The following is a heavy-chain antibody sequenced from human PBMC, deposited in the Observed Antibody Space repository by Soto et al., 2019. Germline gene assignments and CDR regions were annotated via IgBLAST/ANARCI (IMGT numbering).Heavy chain of an antibody. D-gene: IGHD6-19*01. CDR1: GFSISSGYY. CDR2: LDYSGST. V-gene: IGHV4-38-2*01. J-gene: IGHJ5*02. Sequence: PSETLSLTCAVSGFSISSGYYWGWIRQPPGKEVEWIGTLDYSGSTYYNPSLKSRVTISADTSKNQFSLKMRSVTAADTAVYNCARARRWLPGSNWFDPWGSGTLVTVSS. CDR3: ARARRWLPGSNWFDP.